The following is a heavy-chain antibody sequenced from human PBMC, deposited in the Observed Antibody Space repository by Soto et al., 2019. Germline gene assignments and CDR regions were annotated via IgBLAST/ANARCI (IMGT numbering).Heavy chain of an antibody. CDR1: GGTFSSYA. J-gene: IGHJ6*02. Sequence: QVQLVQSGAEVKKPGSSVKVSCKASGGTFSSYAISWVRQAPGQGLEWMGGIIPIFGTANYAQKFQGRVTITADESTSTADMELSSLRSEDTAVYYCARDGRDGRSGYYYGMDVWGQGTTVTVSS. CDR2: IIPIFGTA. V-gene: IGHV1-69*12. D-gene: IGHD1-26*01. CDR3: ARDGRDGRSGYYYGMDV.